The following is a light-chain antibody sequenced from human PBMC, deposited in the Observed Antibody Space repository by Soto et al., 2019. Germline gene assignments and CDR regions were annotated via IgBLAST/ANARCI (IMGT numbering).Light chain of an antibody. CDR2: DAS. V-gene: IGKV1-5*01. CDR3: QQYNSYSPWT. J-gene: IGKJ1*01. Sequence: RMTQSPSTLSASLGDRVTITCRASQSISSGLAWYQRKPGKAPKVLIYDASSLQSGVPSRFSGSGSGTEFTLTISSLQPEDFAIYYCQQYNSYSPWTFGQGTKVDIK. CDR1: QSISSG.